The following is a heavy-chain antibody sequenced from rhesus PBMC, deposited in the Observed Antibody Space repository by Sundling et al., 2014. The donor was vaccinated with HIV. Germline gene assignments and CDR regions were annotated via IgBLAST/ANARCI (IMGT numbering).Heavy chain of an antibody. CDR3: ASSRGVITPLDY. CDR2: ISGSSGST. CDR1: GYSISSGNY. D-gene: IGHD3-28*01. J-gene: IGHJ4*01. Sequence: QVQLQESGPGLVKPSETLSLTCAVSGYSISSGNYWGWIRQPPGKGLEYIGYISGSSGSTYYNPSLKSRVTISKDTSKNQFSLKLSSVTAAATAVYYCASSRGVITPLDYWGQGVLVTVSS. V-gene: IGHV4-99*01.